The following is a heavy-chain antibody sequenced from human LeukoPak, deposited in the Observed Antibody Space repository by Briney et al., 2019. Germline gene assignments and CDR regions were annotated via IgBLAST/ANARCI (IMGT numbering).Heavy chain of an antibody. V-gene: IGHV4-34*01. Sequence: KPSETLSLTCAVYGGSFSGYYWSWIRQPPGKGLEWIGEINHSGSTNYNPSLKSRVTISVDTSKNQFSLKLSSVTAADTAVYYCARVGKQWLVLRGWFDPWGQGTLVTVSS. CDR3: ARVGKQWLVLRGWFDP. CDR1: GGSFSGYY. J-gene: IGHJ5*02. D-gene: IGHD6-19*01. CDR2: INHSGST.